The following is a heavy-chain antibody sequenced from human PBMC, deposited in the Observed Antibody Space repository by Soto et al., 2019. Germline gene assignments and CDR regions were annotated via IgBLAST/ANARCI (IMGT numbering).Heavy chain of an antibody. D-gene: IGHD5-18*01. CDR3: AREGYSYDNFDY. Sequence: QVQLVQSGAEVKKPGASVKVSCKASGYTFTSYDINWVRQATGQGLEWMGWMNPNSGNTGYAQKYQGRVTMTRNSSISTAYMELSSLRSEDTAVYYCAREGYSYDNFDYWGQGTLVTVSS. CDR2: MNPNSGNT. CDR1: GYTFTSYD. J-gene: IGHJ4*02. V-gene: IGHV1-8*01.